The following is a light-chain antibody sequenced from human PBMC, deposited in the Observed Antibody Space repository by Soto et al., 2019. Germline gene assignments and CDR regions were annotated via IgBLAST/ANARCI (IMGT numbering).Light chain of an antibody. CDR3: AAWDGSLNGWV. Sequence: QSVLTQAPSASGTPGQRVTISCSGSSSNIGSNTVSWYQQVPGTAPKLLIYNNDQRPSGVPDRFSGSKSGTSASLAIGGLQSEDEADYYCAAWDGSLNGWVFGGGTKLTVL. CDR2: NND. V-gene: IGLV1-44*01. CDR1: SSNIGSNT. J-gene: IGLJ2*01.